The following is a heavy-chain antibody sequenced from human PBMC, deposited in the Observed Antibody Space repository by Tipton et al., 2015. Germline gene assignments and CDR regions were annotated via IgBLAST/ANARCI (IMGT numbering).Heavy chain of an antibody. Sequence: TLSLTCNVSGASVSTDPYFWTWVRQPPGKGLEWVGYIFSSGSTNYNPSLKNRVATSVDTPKNQFSLELNSVTAADTAVYYCARTGGVHSSGWEVHWGQGTLVSVSS. V-gene: IGHV4-61*01. CDR2: IFSSGST. D-gene: IGHD6-19*01. J-gene: IGHJ4*02. CDR1: GASVSTDPYF. CDR3: ARTGGVHSSGWEVH.